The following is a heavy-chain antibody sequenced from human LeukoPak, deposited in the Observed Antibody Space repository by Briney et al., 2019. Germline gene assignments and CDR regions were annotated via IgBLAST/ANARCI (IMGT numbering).Heavy chain of an antibody. J-gene: IGHJ4*02. CDR1: GGSISSSSYY. Sequence: SETLSLTCTVSGGSISSSSYYWGWIRQPPGKGLEWIGSIYYSGSTYYNPSLKSRVTISVDTSKNQFSLKLSSVPAADTAVYYCARLGDYDYVWGSYRYTFDYWGQGTLVTVSS. D-gene: IGHD3-16*02. CDR3: ARLGDYDYVWGSYRYTFDY. CDR2: IYYSGST. V-gene: IGHV4-39*01.